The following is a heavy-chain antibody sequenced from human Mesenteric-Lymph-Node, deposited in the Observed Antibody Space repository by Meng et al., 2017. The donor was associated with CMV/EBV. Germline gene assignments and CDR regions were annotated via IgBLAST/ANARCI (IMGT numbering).Heavy chain of an antibody. D-gene: IGHD6-13*01. V-gene: IGHV3-48*04. Sequence: GGSLRLSCAASGFTVSSNEMSWVRQAPGKGLEWVSYISSSSSTIYYADSVKGRFTISRDNAKNSLYLQMNSLRAEDTAVYYCARDFHRFAAAGTGVDYWGQGTLVTVSS. CDR2: ISSSSSTI. CDR3: ARDFHRFAAAGTGVDY. J-gene: IGHJ4*02. CDR1: GFTVSSNE.